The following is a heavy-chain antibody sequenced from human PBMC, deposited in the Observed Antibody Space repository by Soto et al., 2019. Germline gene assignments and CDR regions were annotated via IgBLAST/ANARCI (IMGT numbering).Heavy chain of an antibody. CDR1: GGTFSNYA. D-gene: IGHD2-2*01. V-gene: IGHV1-69*06. Sequence: QVQLVQSGAEVKKPGSSVKVSCKASGGTFSNYAISWVRQAPGQGLEWMGGIIPIFNTANYAQKFQGRVTITADKSTSTAYMELSSLRAEDTAVYYCARGLGVPAGISYYYYGRDVWGKGTTVTVSS. J-gene: IGHJ6*04. CDR2: IIPIFNTA. CDR3: ARGLGVPAGISYYYYGRDV.